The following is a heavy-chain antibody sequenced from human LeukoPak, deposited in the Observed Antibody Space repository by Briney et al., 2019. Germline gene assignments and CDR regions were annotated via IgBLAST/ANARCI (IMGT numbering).Heavy chain of an antibody. Sequence: PGGSLRLSCAASGLTVTNNHVTWVRQAPGKGLEWVSVIQSRGSTYYRDSVKGRFTISRDNSNNTLYLQMTSLRADDTAVYYCARDLAGATTPFDYWGQGTLVTVSS. V-gene: IGHV3-66*03. CDR2: IQSRGST. CDR3: ARDLAGATTPFDY. D-gene: IGHD1-26*01. J-gene: IGHJ4*02. CDR1: GLTVTNNH.